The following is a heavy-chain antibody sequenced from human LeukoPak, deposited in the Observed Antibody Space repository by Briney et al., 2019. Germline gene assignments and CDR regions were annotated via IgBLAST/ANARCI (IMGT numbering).Heavy chain of an antibody. CDR2: INWNGGST. Sequence: GGSLRLSCTASGFTFGDYVMSWVRQAPGKGLEWVSGINWNGGSTGYADSVKGRFTISRDNAKNSLYLQMNSLRAEDTALYYCARKSWSGAFDIWGQGTMVTVSS. V-gene: IGHV3-20*04. CDR3: ARKSWSGAFDI. J-gene: IGHJ3*02. CDR1: GFTFGDYV.